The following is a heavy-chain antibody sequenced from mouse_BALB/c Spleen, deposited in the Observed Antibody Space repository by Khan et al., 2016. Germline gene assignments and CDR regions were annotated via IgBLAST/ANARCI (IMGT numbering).Heavy chain of an antibody. CDR1: GFTFSSHA. J-gene: IGHJ2*01. D-gene: IGHD1-1*01. Sequence: EVELVESGGGLVKPGGSLKLSCAASGFTFSSHAMSWVRQTPEKRLVWVASISSGGTTFYPDSLKGRFTISRENARNILYLQMSSLRSEDTAMYYCVRGVIMVVAYFDYWGQGTTLTVSS. V-gene: IGHV5-6-5*01. CDR3: VRGVIMVVAYFDY. CDR2: ISSGGTT.